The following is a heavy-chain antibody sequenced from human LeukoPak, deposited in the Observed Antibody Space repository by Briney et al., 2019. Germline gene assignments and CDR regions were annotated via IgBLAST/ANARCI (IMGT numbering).Heavy chain of an antibody. V-gene: IGHV3-23*01. J-gene: IGHJ4*02. CDR2: ISGSGDST. Sequence: GGSLRLSCAASGFTFSSYAMSWVRQAPGKGLEWVSVISGSGDSTYFADSVKGRFTISRDNSKNTLYLQMTFLSPEDTAVYYCAREALLPLSTSSYYFDYWGQGTLVPVSS. CDR3: AREALLPLSTSSYYFDY. CDR1: GFTFSSYA.